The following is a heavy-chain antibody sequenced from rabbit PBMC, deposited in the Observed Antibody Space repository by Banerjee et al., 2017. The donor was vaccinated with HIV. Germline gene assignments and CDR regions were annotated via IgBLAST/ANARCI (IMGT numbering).Heavy chain of an antibody. CDR2: IYAGSIGTT. V-gene: IGHV1S40*01. Sequence: QSLEESGGDLVKPEGSLTLTCTASGFSFSGSYYMCWVRQAPGKGLEWIACIYAGSIGTTYYTTWAKGRFTISKTSSTTVTLQMTSLTAADTATYFCAREGYGDGTGDYDLWGQGTLVTVS. J-gene: IGHJ3*01. CDR1: GFSFSGSYY. CDR3: AREGYGDGTGDYDL. D-gene: IGHD7-1*01.